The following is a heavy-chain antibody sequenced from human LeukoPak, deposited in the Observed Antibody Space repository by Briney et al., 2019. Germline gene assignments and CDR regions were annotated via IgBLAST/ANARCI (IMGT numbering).Heavy chain of an antibody. J-gene: IGHJ4*02. CDR2: IYSGGST. Sequence: PGGSLRLSCAASGFTVSSNYMSWVRQAPGKGLEWVSVIYSGGSTYYADSVKGRFTISRDNSKNTLYLQMNSLRAEDTAVYYCAKDGRIDIAVAGTDYWGQGTLVTVSS. CDR3: AKDGRIDIAVAGTDY. V-gene: IGHV3-53*01. CDR1: GFTVSSNY. D-gene: IGHD6-19*01.